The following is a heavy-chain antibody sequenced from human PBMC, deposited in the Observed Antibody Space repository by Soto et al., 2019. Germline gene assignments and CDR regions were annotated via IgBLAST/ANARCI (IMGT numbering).Heavy chain of an antibody. CDR1: GYSITSGFS. V-gene: IGHV4-38-2*01. D-gene: IGHD3-22*01. J-gene: IGHJ4*02. CDR3: TRGAGAPWVRFDS. Sequence: PSETLSLTCGVSGYSITSGFSWGWVRQSPGKGLEWIGSISYSAKTFYNPSLARRLSIAVDTSMNQFSLRLTSVTAADTALYYCTRGAGAPWVRFDSWGQGTLVTVSS. CDR2: ISYSAKT.